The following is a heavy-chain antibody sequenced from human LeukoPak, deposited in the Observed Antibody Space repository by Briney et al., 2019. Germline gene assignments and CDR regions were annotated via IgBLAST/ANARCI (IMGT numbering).Heavy chain of an antibody. CDR3: ARRGRYCTSTSCSLLGAFDV. D-gene: IGHD2-2*01. Sequence: GSLRLSCAASGFSFSSYWMSWVRQAPGKGLEWVANIKLDGSEKFYVDSVKGRFTISRDNAKNSLYLRMNSLRAEDTAVYYCARRGRYCTSTSCSLLGAFDVWGLGTMVTVSS. CDR2: IKLDGSEK. V-gene: IGHV3-7*01. J-gene: IGHJ3*01. CDR1: GFSFSSYW.